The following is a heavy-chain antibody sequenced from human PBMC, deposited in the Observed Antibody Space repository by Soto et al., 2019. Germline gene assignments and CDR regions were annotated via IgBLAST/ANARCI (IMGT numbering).Heavy chain of an antibody. Sequence: GSLRLSCAASGFTFSSYSMNWVRQAPGKGLEWVSSISSSSRHIFYADSVKGRFTISRDNAKNSLFLQMNSLRAEDTAVYYCARGQDLGDYGDGYWGQGTLVTVSS. CDR1: GFTFSSYS. J-gene: IGHJ4*02. V-gene: IGHV3-21*01. CDR2: ISSSSRHI. D-gene: IGHD4-17*01. CDR3: ARGQDLGDYGDGY.